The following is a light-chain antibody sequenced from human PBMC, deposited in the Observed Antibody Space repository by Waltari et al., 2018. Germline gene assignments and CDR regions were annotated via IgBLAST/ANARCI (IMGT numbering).Light chain of an antibody. V-gene: IGLV1-44*01. CDR3: AAWDDSLNGVV. CDR2: TND. J-gene: IGLJ2*01. Sequence: QSVLTQPPPASAAPGQTVPHPCHWPCSNTRRNPANWDQQVPGAAPKLLLHTNDQRPSGISDRFSGSKSGTSASLSITGLQSGDEAHYFCAAWDDSLNGVVFGGGTSLTVL. CDR1: CSNTRRNP.